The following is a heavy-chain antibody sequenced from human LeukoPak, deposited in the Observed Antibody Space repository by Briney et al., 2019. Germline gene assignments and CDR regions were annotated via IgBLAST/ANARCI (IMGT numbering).Heavy chain of an antibody. Sequence: SETLSLTCTVFGGSISSGSYDWSWIRQPAGKGLEWIGRIYTSGSTNYNPSLKSRVTISVDTSKNQFSLKLSSVTAADTAVYYCARGWAFDGSNWIDAFDIWGQGTMVTVSS. J-gene: IGHJ3*02. V-gene: IGHV4-61*02. CDR2: IYTSGST. D-gene: IGHD6-13*01. CDR3: ARGWAFDGSNWIDAFDI. CDR1: GGSISSGSYD.